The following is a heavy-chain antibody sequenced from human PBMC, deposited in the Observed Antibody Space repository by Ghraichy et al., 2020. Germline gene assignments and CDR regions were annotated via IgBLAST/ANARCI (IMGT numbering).Heavy chain of an antibody. Sequence: LSLTCAASGYSLSNYWTNWVRQAPGKGLEWVSNVNHDGSETYSVDSVKGRFTVSRDNAENSLYLKMNSLKVADTAVYYCVRGTASPGLDYWGQGTLVTVS. J-gene: IGHJ4*02. CDR3: VRGTASPGLDY. V-gene: IGHV3-7*01. D-gene: IGHD2-21*02. CDR2: VNHDGSET. CDR1: GYSLSNYW.